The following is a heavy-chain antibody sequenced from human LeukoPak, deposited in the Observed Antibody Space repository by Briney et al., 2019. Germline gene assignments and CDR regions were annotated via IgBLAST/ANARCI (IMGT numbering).Heavy chain of an antibody. V-gene: IGHV3-21*01. D-gene: IGHD3-22*01. CDR2: ISSSSSYI. CDR3: ARDMDYYDSSGNFDY. CDR1: GFTFSSYS. J-gene: IGHJ4*02. Sequence: PGGSLRLSCPASGFTFSSYSMNWVRQAPGKGLERVSSISSSSSYIYYADSVKGRFTISRDNAKNSLYLQMNSLRAEDTAVYYCARDMDYYDSSGNFDYWGQGTLVTVSS.